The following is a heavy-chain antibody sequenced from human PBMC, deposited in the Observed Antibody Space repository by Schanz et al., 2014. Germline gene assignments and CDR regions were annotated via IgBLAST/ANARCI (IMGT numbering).Heavy chain of an antibody. J-gene: IGHJ4*02. CDR3: ARDNYDGSGSCAY. V-gene: IGHV3-7*04. D-gene: IGHD3-10*01. CDR1: GFTFSKYW. Sequence: EVQLVESGGGLVQPGGSLRLSCGGSGFTFSKYWMSWVRQAPGKGLEWVANIKQDGSEKYYVDAVKGRFTISRDNAKNSMYLHMKSLRGEDTAVYYCARDNYDGSGSCAYWGQGTLVTVSS. CDR2: IKQDGSEK.